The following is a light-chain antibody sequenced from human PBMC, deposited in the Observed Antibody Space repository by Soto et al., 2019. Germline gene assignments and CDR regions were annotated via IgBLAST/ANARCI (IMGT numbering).Light chain of an antibody. Sequence: QSVLTQPPSVSAASGQKVTISCSGSTSNIANNYVTWYQQLPGTAPKLIIYDNDQRPSGIPDRFSGSTSGTSATLAITGLQAGDEAVYFCASWDTTLTDGWVFGAGTKLTVL. CDR3: ASWDTTLTDGWV. V-gene: IGLV1-51*01. CDR2: DND. J-gene: IGLJ3*02. CDR1: TSNIANNY.